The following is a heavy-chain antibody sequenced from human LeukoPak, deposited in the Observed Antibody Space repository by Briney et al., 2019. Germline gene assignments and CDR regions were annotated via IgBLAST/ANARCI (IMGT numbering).Heavy chain of an antibody. V-gene: IGHV3-48*04. CDR3: AELGITMIGGV. D-gene: IGHD3-10*02. CDR2: ISSSSSTI. Sequence: GGSLRLSCAASGFTFSSYSMNWVGQAPGKGREGVAYISSSSSTIYYADSAKGWFTIYRDNAKNSLYLQMNSLRAEDTAVYYCAELGITMIGGVWGKGTTATISS. CDR1: GFTFSSYS. J-gene: IGHJ6*03.